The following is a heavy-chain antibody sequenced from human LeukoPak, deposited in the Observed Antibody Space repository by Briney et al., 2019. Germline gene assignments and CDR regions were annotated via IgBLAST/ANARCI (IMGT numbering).Heavy chain of an antibody. J-gene: IGHJ4*02. CDR1: GFTFSSYT. V-gene: IGHV3-23*01. D-gene: IGHD6-6*01. CDR3: AKWKYSNSGIDDY. Sequence: GGSLRLSCAASGFTFSSYTMSWVRQAPGKGLEWVSVISGSGDNTYYADSVKGRFTISRDNSKNMLYLQMNSLRAEDTAVYYCAKWKYSNSGIDDYWGQGTLVTVSS. CDR2: ISGSGDNT.